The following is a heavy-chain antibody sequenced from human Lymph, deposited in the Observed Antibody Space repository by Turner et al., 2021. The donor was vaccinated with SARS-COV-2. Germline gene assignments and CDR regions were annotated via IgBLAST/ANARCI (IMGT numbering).Heavy chain of an antibody. V-gene: IGHV3-11*06. CDR2: ISSSSTYT. CDR3: ARGLLPYYDYGMDV. D-gene: IGHD3-22*01. CDR1: GFTFRDYY. Sequence: QVQLVESGGGLVKPGGSLRLSCPASGFTFRDYYMSWIRQAPGKGLEWVSYISSSSTYTNYADSVKGRFTISRDNAKNSMYVQMNSLRAEDTAVYYCARGLLPYYDYGMDVWGQGTTVTVSS. J-gene: IGHJ6*02.